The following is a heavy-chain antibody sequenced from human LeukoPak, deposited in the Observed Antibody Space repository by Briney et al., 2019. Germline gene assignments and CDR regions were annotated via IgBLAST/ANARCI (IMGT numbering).Heavy chain of an antibody. CDR3: ARETSQKGAHYMDV. CDR1: GGSLSSYY. Sequence: SETLSLTCTVSGGSLSSYYWSWIRQPPRKGLKWIGNIYYSGYTTYSPSLRSRVTISVDTSKNQFSLKLSSVTAADTAVYYCARETSQKGAHYMDVWGKGTTITISS. CDR2: IYYSGYT. J-gene: IGHJ6*03. V-gene: IGHV4-59*01. D-gene: IGHD3-16*01.